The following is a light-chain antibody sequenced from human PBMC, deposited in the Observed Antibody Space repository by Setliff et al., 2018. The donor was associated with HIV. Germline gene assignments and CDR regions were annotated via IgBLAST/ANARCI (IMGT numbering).Light chain of an antibody. CDR1: SSDVEGHNL. V-gene: IGLV2-23*02. CDR3: CSYAGRTTFYV. Sequence: QSALTQPASVSGSPGQSITISCTGTSSDVEGHNLVSWYQQHPDKAPKLMIYEVTKRPSGVSNRFSGSKSGNTASLTISGLQAEDEADYYCCSYAGRTTFYVFGTGTKATVL. CDR2: EVT. J-gene: IGLJ1*01.